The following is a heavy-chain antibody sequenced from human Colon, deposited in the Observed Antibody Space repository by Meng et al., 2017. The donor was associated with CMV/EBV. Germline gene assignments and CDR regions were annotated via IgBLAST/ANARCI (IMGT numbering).Heavy chain of an antibody. J-gene: IGHJ4*02. CDR1: GFTFSDYS. Sequence: CAASGFTFSDYSMSWIRQAPGKGLEWLSHIRISGSNIYYADSVKGRFTISRDNAKNSLFLQMTSLRAEDTAVYYCARGITFTDPYFGYWGQGILVTVSS. CDR3: ARGITFTDPYFGY. CDR2: IRISGSNI. D-gene: IGHD3-16*01. V-gene: IGHV3-11*01.